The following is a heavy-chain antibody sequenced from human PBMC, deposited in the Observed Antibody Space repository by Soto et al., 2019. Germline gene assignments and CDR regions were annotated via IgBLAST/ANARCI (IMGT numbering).Heavy chain of an antibody. Sequence: GGSLRLSCAASGFAFSAYAMTWVRQAPGKGLEWVSGISDSDGGTHYADSVKGRSTISRDNAKNTLYLQMDRLRVEDAAVYYCAKCRTFFDFWGQGTLVTVSS. CDR1: GFAFSAYA. CDR2: ISDSDGGT. J-gene: IGHJ4*02. CDR3: AKCRTFFDF. V-gene: IGHV3-23*01.